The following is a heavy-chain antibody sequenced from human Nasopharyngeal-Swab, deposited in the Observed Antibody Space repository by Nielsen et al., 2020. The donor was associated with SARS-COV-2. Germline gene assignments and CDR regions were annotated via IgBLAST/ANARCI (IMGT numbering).Heavy chain of an antibody. J-gene: IGHJ3*02. CDR2: ISGSGGST. V-gene: IGHV3-23*01. CDR3: AKVDMVRGVLDAFDI. Sequence: GGSLRLSFAASGFTFSSYAMSWVRQAPGKGLEWVSAISGSGGSTYYADSVKGRFTISRYNSKNTLYLQMNSLRVEDSAVYYCAKVDMVRGVLDAFDIWGQGTMVTVSS. CDR1: GFTFSSYA. D-gene: IGHD3-10*01.